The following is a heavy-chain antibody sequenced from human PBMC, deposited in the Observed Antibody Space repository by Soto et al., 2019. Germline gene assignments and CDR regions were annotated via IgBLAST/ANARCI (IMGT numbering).Heavy chain of an antibody. D-gene: IGHD6-6*01. Sequence: GGSLRLSCAASGFTFSSYWMSWVRQAPGKGLEWVANIKQDGSEKYYVDSVKGRFTISRDNAKNSLYLQMNSLRAEDTAVYYCARSEYSSFYYYYYMDVWGKGTTVSVSS. CDR1: GFTFSSYW. J-gene: IGHJ6*03. CDR3: ARSEYSSFYYYYYMDV. CDR2: IKQDGSEK. V-gene: IGHV3-7*01.